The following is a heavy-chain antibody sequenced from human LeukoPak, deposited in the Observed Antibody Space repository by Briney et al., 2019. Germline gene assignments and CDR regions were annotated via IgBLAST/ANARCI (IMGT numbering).Heavy chain of an antibody. V-gene: IGHV4-38-2*02. CDR3: AREGTALIAGSDY. CDR1: GYSISSGYY. D-gene: IGHD6-13*01. Sequence: SETLSLTCTVSGYSISSGYYWGWIRQPPGKGLEWIGSIYHSGSTFDNPSLKSRVTISVDTSKNQFSLKLSSVTAADTAVYYCAREGTALIAGSDYWGQGTLVTVSS. CDR2: IYHSGST. J-gene: IGHJ4*02.